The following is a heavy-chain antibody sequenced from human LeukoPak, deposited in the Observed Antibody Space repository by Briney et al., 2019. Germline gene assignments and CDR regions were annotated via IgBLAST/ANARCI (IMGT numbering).Heavy chain of an antibody. J-gene: IGHJ3*02. CDR1: GGSISSGGYY. V-gene: IGHV4-31*03. CDR3: ARDRVTTTVNAFDI. CDR2: IYYSGST. D-gene: IGHD4-17*01. Sequence: SETLSLTCTVSGGSISSGGYYWRWIRQHPGKGLEWIGYIYYSGSTYYNPSLKSRVTISVDTSKNQFSLKLSSVTAADTAVYYCARDRVTTTVNAFDIWGQGTMVTVSS.